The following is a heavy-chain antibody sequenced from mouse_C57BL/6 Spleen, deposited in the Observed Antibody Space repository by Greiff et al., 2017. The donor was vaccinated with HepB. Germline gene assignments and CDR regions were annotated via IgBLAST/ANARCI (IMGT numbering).Heavy chain of an antibody. J-gene: IGHJ2*01. CDR2: IHPNSGST. V-gene: IGHV1-64*01. Sequence: QVQLQQPGAELVKPGASVKLSCKASGYTFTSYWMHWVKQRPGQGLEWIGMIHPNSGSTNYNEKFKSKATLTVDKSSSTAYMQLSSLTSEDSAVYYCARTTARGDYFDYWGQGTTLTVSS. D-gene: IGHD1-2*01. CDR1: GYTFTSYW. CDR3: ARTTARGDYFDY.